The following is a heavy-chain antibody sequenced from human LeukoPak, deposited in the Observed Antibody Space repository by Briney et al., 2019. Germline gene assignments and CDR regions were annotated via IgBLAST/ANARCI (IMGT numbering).Heavy chain of an antibody. J-gene: IGHJ3*02. CDR3: ARPYDSSPVGAFDI. V-gene: IGHV1-8*01. D-gene: IGHD3-22*01. CDR2: MNPNSGNT. CDR1: GYTFTSYD. Sequence: GASVKVSCKASGYTFTSYDINWVRQATGQGLEWMGWMNPNSGNTGYAQKFQGRVTMTRNTFISTAYMELSSPRSEDTAVYYCARPYDSSPVGAFDIWGQGTMVTVSS.